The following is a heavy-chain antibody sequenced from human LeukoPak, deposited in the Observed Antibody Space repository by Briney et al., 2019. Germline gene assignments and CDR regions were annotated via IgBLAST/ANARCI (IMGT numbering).Heavy chain of an antibody. V-gene: IGHV4-39*02. CDR1: GGSISSSSYY. D-gene: IGHD3-9*01. CDR2: IYYSGST. CDR3: AREDDILTGDYFDY. Sequence: SETLSLTCTVSGGSISSSSYYWGWIRQPPGKGLEWIGSIYYSGSTYYNPSLKSRVTISVDTSKNQFSLKLSSVTAADTAVYYCAREDDILTGDYFDYWGQGTLVTVSS. J-gene: IGHJ4*02.